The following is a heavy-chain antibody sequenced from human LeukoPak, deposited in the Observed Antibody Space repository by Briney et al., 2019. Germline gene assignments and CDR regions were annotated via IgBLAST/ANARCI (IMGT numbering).Heavy chain of an antibody. J-gene: IGHJ4*02. V-gene: IGHV4-59*01. Sequence: TSETLSLTCTVSGGSISSYYWSWIRQPPGKGLEWIGYIYYSGSTNYNPSLKSRVTISVDTSKNQFSLKLSSVTAADTAVYYCARDTLQADYFDYWGQGTLVTVSS. D-gene: IGHD4-11*01. CDR2: IYYSGST. CDR3: ARDTLQADYFDY. CDR1: GGSISSYY.